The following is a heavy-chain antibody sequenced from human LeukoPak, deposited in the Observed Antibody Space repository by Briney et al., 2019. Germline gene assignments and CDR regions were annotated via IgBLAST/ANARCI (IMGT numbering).Heavy chain of an antibody. CDR1: GFTFSSYE. CDR3: AREGAYYDSSPDAFDI. V-gene: IGHV3-48*03. Sequence: GGSLRLSCAASGFTFSSYEMNWVRQAPGKGLEWVSYISSSGSTIYYADSVKGRFTISRDNAKNSLYLQMNSLRAEGTAVYYCAREGAYYDSSPDAFDIWGQGTMVTVSS. D-gene: IGHD3-22*01. CDR2: ISSSGSTI. J-gene: IGHJ3*02.